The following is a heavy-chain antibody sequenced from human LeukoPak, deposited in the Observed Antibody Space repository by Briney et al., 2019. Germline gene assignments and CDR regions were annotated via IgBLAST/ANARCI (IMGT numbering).Heavy chain of an antibody. V-gene: IGHV3-23*01. CDR3: AKADDSSGYLGYFDY. D-gene: IGHD3-22*01. J-gene: IGHJ4*02. CDR1: GFTFSDYW. CDR2: ISGSGGST. Sequence: GGSLRLSCAASGFTFSDYWMSWVRQAPGKGLEWVSAISGSGGSTYYADSVKGRFTISRDNSKNTLYLQMNSLRAEDTAVYYCAKADDSSGYLGYFDYWGQGTLVTVSS.